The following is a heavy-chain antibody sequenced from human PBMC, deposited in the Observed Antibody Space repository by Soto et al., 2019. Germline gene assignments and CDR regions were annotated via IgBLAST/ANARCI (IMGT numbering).Heavy chain of an antibody. Sequence: SETLSLTCTVSGGSISSGGYYWSWIRQHPGKGLEWIGYIYYSGSTYYNPSLKSRVTISVDTSKNQFSLKLSSMTAADTAVYYCARGPYYYDSSGYSWFDPWGQGTLVTVSS. CDR2: IYYSGST. V-gene: IGHV4-31*03. D-gene: IGHD3-22*01. CDR3: ARGPYYYDSSGYSWFDP. J-gene: IGHJ5*02. CDR1: GGSISSGGYY.